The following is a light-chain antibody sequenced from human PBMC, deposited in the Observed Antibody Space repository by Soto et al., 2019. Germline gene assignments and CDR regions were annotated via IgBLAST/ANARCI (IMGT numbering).Light chain of an antibody. CDR2: GAS. V-gene: IGKV3-15*01. CDR1: QSVSSN. CDR3: LHYNKRPRWT. J-gene: IGKJ1*01. Sequence: IVMTQSPATLSVSPGERATLSCRASQSVSSNLAWYQQKPGQAPRLLIYGASTRATGIPARFSGSGSGTEFTLTISSLQSEDFAVYYCLHYNKRPRWTFGQGTKV.